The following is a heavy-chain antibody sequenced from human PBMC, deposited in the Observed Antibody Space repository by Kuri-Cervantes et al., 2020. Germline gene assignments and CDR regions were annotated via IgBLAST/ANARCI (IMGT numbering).Heavy chain of an antibody. V-gene: IGHV4-39*06. CDR1: GCSISSSSYY. D-gene: IGHD6-13*01. Sequence: SETLSLTCTVSGCSISSSSYYWGWIRQPPGKGLEWIGSIYYSGSTYYNSSLKSRVTITVDTSKSQFPLKLSSVTAADTTVYYCARGIYSSSGREVTIYGMDVWGQGTTVTVSS. CDR3: ARGIYSSSGREVTIYGMDV. J-gene: IGHJ6*02. CDR2: IYYSGST.